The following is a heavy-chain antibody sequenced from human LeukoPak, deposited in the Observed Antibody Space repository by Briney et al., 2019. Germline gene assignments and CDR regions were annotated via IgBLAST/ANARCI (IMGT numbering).Heavy chain of an antibody. D-gene: IGHD3-10*01. J-gene: IGHJ5*02. CDR3: ARRYLRGLLWFGELNWFDP. CDR2: IYYSGST. V-gene: IGHV4-39*01. Sequence: PSETLSLTCTVSGGSISSSSYYWGWIRQPPGKGLEWIGSIYYSGSTYYNPSLKSRVTISVGTSKNQFSLKLSSVTAADTAVYYCARRYLRGLLWFGELNWFDPWGQGTLVTVSS. CDR1: GGSISSSSYY.